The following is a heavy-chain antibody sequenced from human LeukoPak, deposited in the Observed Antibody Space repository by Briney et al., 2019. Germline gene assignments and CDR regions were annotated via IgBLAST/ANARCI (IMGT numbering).Heavy chain of an antibody. D-gene: IGHD3-22*01. CDR1: GYTFTSYY. CDR3: ATAPYYYDSSGPR. J-gene: IGHJ3*01. V-gene: IGHV1-24*01. Sequence: ASVKVSCKASGYTFTSYYMHWVRQAPGKGLEWMGGFDPEDGETIYAQKFQGRVTMTEDTSTDTAYMELSSLRSEDTAVYYCATAPYYYDSSGPRWGQGTMVTVSS. CDR2: FDPEDGET.